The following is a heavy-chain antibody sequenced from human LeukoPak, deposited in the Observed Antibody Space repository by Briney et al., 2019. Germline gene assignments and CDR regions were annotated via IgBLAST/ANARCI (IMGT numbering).Heavy chain of an antibody. V-gene: IGHV1-3*01. J-gene: IGHJ3*02. Sequence: ASVKVSCKASGYTFTSYAMHWVRQAPGQRLEWMGWLNAGNGNTKYSQKFQGRVTITRDTSASTAYMELRSLRSDDTAVYYCARWGSYYPEADAFDIWGQGTMVTVSS. CDR2: LNAGNGNT. CDR1: GYTFTSYA. CDR3: ARWGSYYPEADAFDI. D-gene: IGHD1-26*01.